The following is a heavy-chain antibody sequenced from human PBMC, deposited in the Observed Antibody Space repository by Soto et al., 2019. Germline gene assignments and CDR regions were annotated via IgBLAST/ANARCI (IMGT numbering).Heavy chain of an antibody. V-gene: IGHV4-39*01. CDR1: GGSISSSSYY. D-gene: IGHD3-9*01. CDR2: IYYSGST. J-gene: IGHJ6*02. CDR3: ASWGRYFDSPNYYYDYGMDV. Sequence: SETLSLTCTVSGGSISSSSYYWGWIRQPPGKGLEWIGSIYYSGSTYYNPSLKSRVTISVDTSKNQFSLKLSSVTAADTAVYYCASWGRYFDSPNYYYDYGMDVWGQGTTVTVSS.